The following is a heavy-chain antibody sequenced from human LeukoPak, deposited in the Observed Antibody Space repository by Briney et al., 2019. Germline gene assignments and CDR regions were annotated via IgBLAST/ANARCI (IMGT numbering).Heavy chain of an antibody. CDR2: IKKDGSEK. CDR3: VRQAGVY. CDR1: GFTFSDYW. D-gene: IGHD6-19*01. Sequence: GGSLRLSCAASGFTFSDYWMTWVRQAPGKGLELMANIKKDGSEKNYVDSVEGRFTISRDNAKNSLYLQMNSLRVEDTGVYYCVRQAGVYWGQGTLVTVSS. V-gene: IGHV3-7*01. J-gene: IGHJ4*02.